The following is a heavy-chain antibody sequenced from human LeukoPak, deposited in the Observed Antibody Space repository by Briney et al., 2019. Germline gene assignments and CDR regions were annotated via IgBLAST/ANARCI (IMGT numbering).Heavy chain of an antibody. J-gene: IGHJ6*03. CDR3: TTFADYGDYPASYYYYYMDV. CDR2: IKSKTDGSTK. CDR1: GFTFSNAW. D-gene: IGHD4-17*01. V-gene: IGHV3-15*01. Sequence: GGSLRLSCAASGFTFSNAWMSWVRQAPGKGLEWVGRIKSKTDGSTKDYAAPVKGRFTISRHDSKNTLYLQMNSLKTEDTAVYYCTTFADYGDYPASYYYYYMDVWGKGTTVTVSS.